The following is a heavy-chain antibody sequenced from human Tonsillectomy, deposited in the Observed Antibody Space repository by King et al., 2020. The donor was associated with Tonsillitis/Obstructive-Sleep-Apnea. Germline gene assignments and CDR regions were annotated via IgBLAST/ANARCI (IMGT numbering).Heavy chain of an antibody. D-gene: IGHD2-15*01. CDR3: ARVLWYCSGGSCYGNWFDP. J-gene: IGHJ5*02. V-gene: IGHV1-2*02. Sequence: QLVQSGAEVKKPGASVKVSCKASGYTFTGYYMHWVRQAPGQGLEWMGWINPNSGGTNYAQKFQGRVTMTRDTSISTAYMELSRLRSDDTAVYYCARVLWYCSGGSCYGNWFDPWGQGTLVTVSS. CDR1: GYTFTGYY. CDR2: INPNSGGT.